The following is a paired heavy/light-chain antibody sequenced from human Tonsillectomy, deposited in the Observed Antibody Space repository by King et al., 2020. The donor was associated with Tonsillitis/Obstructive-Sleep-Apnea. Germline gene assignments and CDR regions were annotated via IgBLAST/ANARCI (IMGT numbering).Light chain of an antibody. CDR2: RNN. CDR3: ATWDDSLNGGV. V-gene: IGLV1-44*01. Sequence: QSVLTQPPSASGTPGQRVTISCSGSSSNIGSNTVSWYQQLPGTAPKLLIYRNNQRPSGVPDRFSGSKSGTSASLAISGLQSEDEADYSCATWDDSLNGGVFGGGTKLTVL. J-gene: IGLJ3*02. CDR1: SSNIGSNT.
Heavy chain of an antibody. CDR2: IYPSGGT. V-gene: IGHV4-59*01. Sequence: QVQLQESGPGLVKPSETLSLTCTVSGGSISGYYWSWIRQPPGKGLECIGYIYPSGGTNHSPTLKSRVTISADMSKNQFSLKLNSVTAADTAVYYCARFSTSNYYYYMDVWGKGTTVTVSS. D-gene: IGHD2-2*01. CDR3: ARFSTSNYYYYMDV. CDR1: GGSISGYY. J-gene: IGHJ6*03.